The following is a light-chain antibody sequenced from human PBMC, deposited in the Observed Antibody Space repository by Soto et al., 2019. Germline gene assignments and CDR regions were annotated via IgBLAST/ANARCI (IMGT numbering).Light chain of an antibody. V-gene: IGKV3-15*01. CDR2: GAS. CDR1: QRISSS. CDR3: QQYNAWPGT. Sequence: EIVMTRSPATLSVSPGERVTLSCRASQRISSSLAWYQHKPGQAPRLLIHGASTRATGVPARFGGSGSGTQFTLTISSLQSEDFGTYYCQQYNAWPGTFGQGTKVEIK. J-gene: IGKJ1*01.